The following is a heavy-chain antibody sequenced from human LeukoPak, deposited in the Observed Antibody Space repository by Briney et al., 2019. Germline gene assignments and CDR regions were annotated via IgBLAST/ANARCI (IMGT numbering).Heavy chain of an antibody. CDR3: ARLKALSSGPDY. J-gene: IGHJ4*02. CDR1: GYTFTSYG. Sequence: RASVKVSCKASGYTFTSYGISWVRQAPGQGLEWMGWINPNSGGTNYAQKFQGRVTMTRDTSISTAYMELSRLRSDDTAVYYCARLKALSSGPDYWGQGTLVTVSS. CDR2: INPNSGGT. V-gene: IGHV1-2*02. D-gene: IGHD6-19*01.